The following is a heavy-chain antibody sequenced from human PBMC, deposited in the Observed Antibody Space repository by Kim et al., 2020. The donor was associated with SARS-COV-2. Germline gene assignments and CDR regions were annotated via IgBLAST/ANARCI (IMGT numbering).Heavy chain of an antibody. V-gene: IGHV3-30*04. Sequence: GGSLRLSCAASGFTFSSYAMHWVRQAPGKGLEWVAVISYDGSNKYYADSVKGRFTISRDNSKNTLYLQMNSLRADDTAVYYCARASDHYDSSGYPADWG. CDR2: ISYDGSNK. CDR1: GFTFSSYA. CDR3: ARASDHYDSSGYPAD. J-gene: IGHJ1*01. D-gene: IGHD3-22*01.